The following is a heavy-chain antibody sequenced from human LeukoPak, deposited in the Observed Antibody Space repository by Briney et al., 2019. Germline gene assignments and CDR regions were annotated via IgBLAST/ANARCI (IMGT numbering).Heavy chain of an antibody. J-gene: IGHJ6*03. Sequence: GRSLRLSCAASGFTFDDYAMHWVRQAPGKGLEWVSGISWNSGSIGYADSVKGRFTISRDNAKNSLYLQMNSLRAEDTALYYCAKDILGGANNYYYYMDVWGKGTTVTVSS. CDR2: ISWNSGSI. D-gene: IGHD3-16*01. V-gene: IGHV3-9*01. CDR1: GFTFDDYA. CDR3: AKDILGGANNYYYYMDV.